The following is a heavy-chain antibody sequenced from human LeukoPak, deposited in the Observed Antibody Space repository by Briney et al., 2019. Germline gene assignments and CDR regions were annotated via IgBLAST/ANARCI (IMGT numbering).Heavy chain of an antibody. Sequence: PSETLSLTCTVSGGSIGSSYWSWIRQPPGKGLEWIGYVYDNGGTSYIPSLKSRVTISVDTSKNQFSLNLRSVTAADTAVYYCARSSMSTAQRFAMDYWGQGTLVTVSS. D-gene: IGHD5-18*01. CDR1: GGSIGSSY. CDR3: ARSSMSTAQRFAMDY. V-gene: IGHV4-59*01. CDR2: VYDNGGT. J-gene: IGHJ4*02.